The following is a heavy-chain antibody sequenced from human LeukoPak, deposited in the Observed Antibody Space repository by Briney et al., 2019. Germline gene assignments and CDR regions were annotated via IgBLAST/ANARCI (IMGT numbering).Heavy chain of an antibody. D-gene: IGHD1-26*01. CDR3: ARDLLSFIGSYGLFAS. V-gene: IGHV1-18*01. CDR1: GYTFTSYG. Sequence: ASVKVSCKASGYTFTSYGISWVRQAPGQGLEWMGWISAYNGNTNYAQKLQGRVTMTTDTSTSTAYMELRSLRSDDTAVYYCARDLLSFIGSYGLFASWARGPLVTVSS. J-gene: IGHJ4*02. CDR2: ISAYNGNT.